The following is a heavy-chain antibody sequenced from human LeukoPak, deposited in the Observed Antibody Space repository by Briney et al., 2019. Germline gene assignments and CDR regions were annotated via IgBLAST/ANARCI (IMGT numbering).Heavy chain of an antibody. J-gene: IGHJ4*02. CDR3: AKGSSGYCSGGSCYAFDY. V-gene: IGHV3-23*01. CDR1: GFTFSSYA. Sequence: GGSLRLSCVVSGFTFSSYAMSWVRQAPGKGLEWVSAISGSGGSTYYADSVKGRFTISRDNSKSTLYLQTNSLRAEDTAVYYCAKGSSGYCSGGSCYAFDYWGQGTLVTVSS. CDR2: ISGSGGST. D-gene: IGHD2-15*01.